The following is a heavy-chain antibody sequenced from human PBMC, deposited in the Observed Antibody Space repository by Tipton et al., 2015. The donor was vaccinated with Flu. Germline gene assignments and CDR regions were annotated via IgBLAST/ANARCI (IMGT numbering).Heavy chain of an antibody. D-gene: IGHD4-17*01. Sequence: TLSLTCTVSGDSISRGSYYYNWVRQPAGEGLEWIGRIYTNTNTNYNASLKSRVTISIDRSKNQFSLRLSSVTAADTAMYYCARGDYGDYDHGADGFDIWGQGTSVSVSA. V-gene: IGHV4-61*02. CDR3: ARGDYGDYDHGADGFDI. J-gene: IGHJ3*02. CDR1: GDSISRGSYY. CDR2: IYTNTNT.